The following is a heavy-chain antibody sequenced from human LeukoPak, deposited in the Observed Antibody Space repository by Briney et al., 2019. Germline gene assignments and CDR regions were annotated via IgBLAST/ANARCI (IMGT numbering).Heavy chain of an antibody. CDR1: GGSFSGYY. J-gene: IGHJ4*02. V-gene: IGHV4-34*01. CDR3: ARGPPTDYYDSSGFYYVFDY. D-gene: IGHD3-22*01. CDR2: INHRGST. Sequence: SETLSLTCAVYGGSFSGYYWSWIRQPPGKGLEWIGEINHRGSTNYNPSLKSRVTVSVDTSKNQFSLKLSSVTAADTAVYFCARGPPTDYYDSSGFYYVFDYWGQGTLVTVSS.